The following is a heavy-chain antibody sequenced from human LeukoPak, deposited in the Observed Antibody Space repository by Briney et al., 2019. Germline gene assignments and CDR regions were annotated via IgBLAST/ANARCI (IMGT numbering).Heavy chain of an antibody. V-gene: IGHV3-30*02. CDR3: AKDQVGG. CDR2: IRYDGTEQ. CDR1: GFIFSDFG. D-gene: IGHD3-16*01. J-gene: IGHJ4*02. Sequence: GGSLRLSRAASGFIFSDFGMHWVRQAPGRGLQWVAFIRYDGTEQYYADSVKGRFTISRDNSKNTLYLQMNSLRDEDTAVYYCAKDQVGGWGQGTLVTVSS.